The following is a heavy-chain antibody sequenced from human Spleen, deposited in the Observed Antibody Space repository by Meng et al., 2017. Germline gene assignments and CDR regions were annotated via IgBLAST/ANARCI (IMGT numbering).Heavy chain of an antibody. CDR3: SKDYTGSDDY. CDR1: GFIFRNYA. CDR2: ISYDGSYK. V-gene: IGHV3-30-3*01. Sequence: QVQLVESGGGVVQPGRSLRLSCAASGFIFRNYAMHWVRQAPGKGLEWVAVISYDGSYKNYADSVKGRFTISRDNSKNTLYLQTDSLRAEDTAVYYCSKDYTGSDDYWGQGTLVTVSS. D-gene: IGHD5-12*01. J-gene: IGHJ4*02.